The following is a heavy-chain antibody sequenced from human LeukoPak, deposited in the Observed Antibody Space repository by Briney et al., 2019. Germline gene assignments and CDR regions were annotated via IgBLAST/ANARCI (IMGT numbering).Heavy chain of an antibody. CDR3: ARATAFLLWFGELMGAFDI. J-gene: IGHJ3*02. CDR2: INPNSGGT. CDR1: RCTFTRYF. Sequence: ASVNVSFKASRCTFTRYFMHSLRPAPGQGVGGMGWINPNSGGTNYAQKFQGRVTMTRDTSISTAYMELSRLRSDDTAVYYCARATAFLLWFGELMGAFDIWGQGTMVTVSS. D-gene: IGHD3-10*01. V-gene: IGHV1-2*02.